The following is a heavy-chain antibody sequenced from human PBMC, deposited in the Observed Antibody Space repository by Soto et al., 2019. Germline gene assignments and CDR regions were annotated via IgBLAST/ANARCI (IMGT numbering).Heavy chain of an antibody. D-gene: IGHD4-17*01. V-gene: IGHV4-61*01. Sequence: PSETLSLTCTVSGGSVSSDSYYWSWIRQPPGKGLEWIGYIYHDGSTNHNPSLKSRVTISVHTSKTQFSLKASDTAMYYCARSQGDYEPYYYYGMDVWGQGTTVTVSS. J-gene: IGHJ6*02. CDR1: GGSVSSDSYY. CDR3: ARSQGDYEPYYYYGMDV. CDR2: IYHDGST.